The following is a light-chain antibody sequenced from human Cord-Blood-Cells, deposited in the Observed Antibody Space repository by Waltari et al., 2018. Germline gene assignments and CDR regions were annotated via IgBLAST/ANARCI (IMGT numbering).Light chain of an antibody. CDR2: GAS. CDR1: QSVSSN. Sequence: EIVMTQSPATLSVSPGERATLSCRVSQSVSSNLAWYQQKPGQAHRLLIYGASTRATGIPARFSGSGSGTEFTLTISSLQSEDFAVYYCQQYNNWPLTFGGGTKVEIK. J-gene: IGKJ4*01. V-gene: IGKV3-15*01. CDR3: QQYNNWPLT.